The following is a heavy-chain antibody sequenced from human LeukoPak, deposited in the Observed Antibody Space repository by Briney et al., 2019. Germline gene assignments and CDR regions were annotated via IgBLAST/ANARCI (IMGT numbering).Heavy chain of an antibody. CDR1: GFTFSSYA. CDR2: ITGSSAST. CDR3: AKLDDYDTN. J-gene: IGHJ1*01. Sequence: GGSLRLSCAASGFTFSSYAMSWVRQAPGKGLEWVSSITGSSASTYYADSVKGRFTISRDNSKNTLYLQMNSLRAEDMAVYFCAKLDDYDTNWGQGTLVTVSS. V-gene: IGHV3-23*01. D-gene: IGHD3-22*01.